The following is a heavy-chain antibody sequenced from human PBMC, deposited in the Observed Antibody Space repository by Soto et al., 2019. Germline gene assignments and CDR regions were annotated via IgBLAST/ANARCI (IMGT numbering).Heavy chain of an antibody. CDR3: ARRASR. V-gene: IGHV3-48*03. D-gene: IGHD1-26*01. J-gene: IGHJ3*01. CDR2: IHPSGQPR. CDR1: GFTFSSSE. Sequence: DVQLVESGGGLVQPGGSLRLSCAVSGFTFSSSEMYWVRQAPGKGLEWISYIHPSGQPRFYADSVKGRFTISSDNANNSLFLQMICLRAEDLAVYYCARRASRWGQGTMVTVSS.